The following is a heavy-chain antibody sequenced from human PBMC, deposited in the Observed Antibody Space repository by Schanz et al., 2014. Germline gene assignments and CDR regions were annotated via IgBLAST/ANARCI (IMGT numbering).Heavy chain of an antibody. D-gene: IGHD2-2*02. CDR3: ARGDVVVLPAAIRPFDY. V-gene: IGHV4-39*02. CDR1: GDSISSRGYY. J-gene: IGHJ4*02. Sequence: QLQESGPGVVKPSETLSLTCSVSGDSISSRGYYWGWIRQPPGKGLAWIGSISYSGSTYYNPSLKSRVTIPIDTSKTHFPLNFSSVTAADTAVYYCARGDVVVLPAAIRPFDYWGQGTLVTVSS. CDR2: ISYSGST.